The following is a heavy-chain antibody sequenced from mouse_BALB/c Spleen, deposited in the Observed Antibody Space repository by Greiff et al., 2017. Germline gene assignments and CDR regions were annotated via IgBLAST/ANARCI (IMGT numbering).Heavy chain of an antibody. J-gene: IGHJ4*01. CDR3: ARRRGYAMDY. V-gene: IGHV14-3*02. CDR1: GFNIKDTY. CDR2: IDPANGNT. Sequence: EVKLVESGAELVKPGASVKLSCTASGFNIKDTYMHWVKQRPEQGLEWIGRIDPANGNTKYDPKFQGKATITADTSSNTAYLQLSSLTSEDTAVYYCARRRGYAMDYWGQGTSVTVSS.